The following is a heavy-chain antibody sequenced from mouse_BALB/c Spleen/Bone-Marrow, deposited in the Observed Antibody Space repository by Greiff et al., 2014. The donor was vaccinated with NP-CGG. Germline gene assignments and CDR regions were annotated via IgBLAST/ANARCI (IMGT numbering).Heavy chain of an antibody. Sequence: QVQLQQPGPQLVRPGASVKISCKASGYPFTSYWMHWVKQRPGQGLEWIGMIDPSDSETRLNQKFKDKATLTVDKSSSTAYMQLSSPTSEDSAVYYCASPSDGNPFAYWGQGTLVTVSA. V-gene: IGHV1S127*01. CDR2: IDPSDSET. D-gene: IGHD2-1*01. J-gene: IGHJ3*01. CDR3: ASPSDGNPFAY. CDR1: GYPFTSYW.